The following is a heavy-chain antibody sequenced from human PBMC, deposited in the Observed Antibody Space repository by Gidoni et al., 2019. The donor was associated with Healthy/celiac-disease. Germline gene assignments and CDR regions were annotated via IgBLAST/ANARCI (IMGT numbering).Heavy chain of an antibody. Sequence: QVQLVQSGAEVMKPGASVKVSCQAAGYTFTGYSVHWVRQAPGQGLEWMGWINPNSGGTNYAQKFQGRVTMTRDTSSSTAYMELSRLRSDDTAVYYCAREPRVVLMVYARSYGMDVWGQGTTVTVSS. CDR1: GYTFTGYS. CDR2: INPNSGGT. CDR3: AREPRVVLMVYARSYGMDV. V-gene: IGHV1-2*02. D-gene: IGHD2-8*01. J-gene: IGHJ6*02.